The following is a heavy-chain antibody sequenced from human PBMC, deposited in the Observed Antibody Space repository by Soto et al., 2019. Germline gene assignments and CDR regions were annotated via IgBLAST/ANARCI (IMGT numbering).Heavy chain of an antibody. V-gene: IGHV3-23*01. J-gene: IGHJ4*02. CDR1: GFTFSTYA. Sequence: VGSLRLSCAASGFTFSTYAMNWVRQVSGKGLEWVSSISESGGHTYYADSVKGRFTISRDNSRNTVTLQMSSLRAEDTAVYYCAKAAHIYFFDKWGQGTLVTVSS. D-gene: IGHD3-9*01. CDR2: ISESGGHT. CDR3: AKAAHIYFFDK.